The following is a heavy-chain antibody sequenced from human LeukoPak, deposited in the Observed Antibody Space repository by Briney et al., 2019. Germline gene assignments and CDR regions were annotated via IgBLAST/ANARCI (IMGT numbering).Heavy chain of an antibody. CDR3: ARARFERFDP. V-gene: IGHV4-39*07. CDR1: GGSISSSSHY. Sequence: PSETLSLTCTVSGGSISSSSHYWGWIRQPPGEGLEWIGSIYYSGSTNYNPSLKSRVTISVDTSKNQFSLKLGSVTAADTAVYHCARARFERFDPWGQGTLVTVSS. J-gene: IGHJ5*02. CDR2: IYYSGST. D-gene: IGHD1-1*01.